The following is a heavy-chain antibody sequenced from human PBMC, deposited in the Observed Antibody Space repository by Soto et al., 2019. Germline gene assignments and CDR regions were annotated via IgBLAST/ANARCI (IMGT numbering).Heavy chain of an antibody. D-gene: IGHD2-15*01. Sequence: ASVKVSCKASGYTFTGYYMHWVRQAPGQGLEWMGWINPNSGGTNYAQKFQGWVTMTRDTSISTAYMELSRLRSDDTAAYYCAVGGYCSGGSCYESYYYYGMDVWGQGTTVTVSS. V-gene: IGHV1-2*04. CDR2: INPNSGGT. CDR1: GYTFTGYY. CDR3: AVGGYCSGGSCYESYYYYGMDV. J-gene: IGHJ6*02.